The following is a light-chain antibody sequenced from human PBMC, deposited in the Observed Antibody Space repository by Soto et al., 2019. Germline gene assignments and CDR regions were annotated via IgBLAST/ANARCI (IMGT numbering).Light chain of an antibody. CDR3: QQCYWHWT. J-gene: IGKJ1*01. Sequence: DIQMTQSPATLSASVGDRVTITCRASQSISSWLAWYQQKPGKAPKLLIYDASSLESGVPSRFSGSGSGTEYTLTISRLQPDDFATYYCQQCYWHWTFGQGTKVDIK. V-gene: IGKV1-5*01. CDR2: DAS. CDR1: QSISSW.